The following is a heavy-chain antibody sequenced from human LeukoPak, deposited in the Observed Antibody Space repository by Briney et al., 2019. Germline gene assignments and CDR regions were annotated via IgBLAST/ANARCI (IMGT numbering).Heavy chain of an antibody. D-gene: IGHD2-15*01. V-gene: IGHV4-59*01. Sequence: SETLSLTCTVSGGSISSYYWSWFRQPPGKGLEWIGYIYYSGSTNYNPSLKSRVTISVDTSKNQFSLKLSSVTAADTAVYYCARDEHCSGGSCYSTAFDIWGQGTMVTVSS. J-gene: IGHJ3*02. CDR2: IYYSGST. CDR3: ARDEHCSGGSCYSTAFDI. CDR1: GGSISSYY.